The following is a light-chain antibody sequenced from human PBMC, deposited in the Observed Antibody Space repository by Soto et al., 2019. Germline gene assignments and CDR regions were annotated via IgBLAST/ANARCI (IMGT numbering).Light chain of an antibody. Sequence: QSALAQPASVSGSPGQSITISCTGNKSDVGGYYFVSWYQQHSGKAPKLMIYDVSNRPSGVSNRFSGSKSGNTASLTISGLQAEDEADYYCSSYTSSSTLYVFGTGTKVTVL. V-gene: IGLV2-14*01. CDR2: DVS. CDR3: SSYTSSSTLYV. CDR1: KSDVGGYYF. J-gene: IGLJ1*01.